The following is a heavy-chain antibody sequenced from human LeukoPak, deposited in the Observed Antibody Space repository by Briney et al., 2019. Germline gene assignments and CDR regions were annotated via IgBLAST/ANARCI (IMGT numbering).Heavy chain of an antibody. Sequence: KSSETLSLTCTVSGGSISSYYWSWIRQPPGKGLEWIGYIYYSGSTNYNPSLKSRVTISVDTSKNQFSLQLSSVTAPDPPVYYCSGRWRSWGSYKLDYWGQGTLVTVSS. CDR3: SGRWRSWGSYKLDY. CDR1: GGSISSYY. J-gene: IGHJ4*02. V-gene: IGHV4-59*08. CDR2: IYYSGST. D-gene: IGHD3-16*01.